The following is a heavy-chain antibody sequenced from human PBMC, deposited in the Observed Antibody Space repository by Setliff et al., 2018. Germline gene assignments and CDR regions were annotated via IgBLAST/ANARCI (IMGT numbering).Heavy chain of an antibody. CDR3: AKGRGEMDS. J-gene: IGHJ4*02. D-gene: IGHD3-10*01. CDR2: IYYSGST. CDR1: GDSMSFSY. Sequence: SETLSLTCSVSGDSMSFSYWSWIRQPPRKGPEWIGYIYYSGSTDSHPSLKSRVSISIDTSKNQFSLNVRSVTAADTAIYYCAKGRGEMDSWGQGILVTVSS. V-gene: IGHV4-59*01.